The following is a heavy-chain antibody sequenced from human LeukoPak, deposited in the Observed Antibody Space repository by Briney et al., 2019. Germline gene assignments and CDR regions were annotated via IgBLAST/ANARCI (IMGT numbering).Heavy chain of an antibody. J-gene: IGHJ4*02. CDR1: GFTFSSYG. D-gene: IGHD3-22*01. V-gene: IGHV3-33*06. CDR2: IWYDGSNK. Sequence: GGSLRLSCAASGFTFSSYGMHWVRQAPGKGLERVAVIWYDGSNKYYADSVKGRFTISRDNSKNTLYLQMNSLRAEDTAVYYCAKDPSYYYDSSGLDWWGQGTLVTVSS. CDR3: AKDPSYYYDSSGLDW.